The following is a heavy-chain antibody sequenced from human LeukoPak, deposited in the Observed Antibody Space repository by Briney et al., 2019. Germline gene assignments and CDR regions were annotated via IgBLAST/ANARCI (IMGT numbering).Heavy chain of an antibody. V-gene: IGHV3-21*01. J-gene: IGHJ4*02. D-gene: IGHD3-10*02. CDR2: ISSGSRYM. Sequence: GSLRLSCAASGFTVSRNYMSWVRQAPGKGLEWVSSISSGSRYMYYADSVKGRFTISRDNAKNSLYLLMNSLRVEDTAVYYCATVVRGVNYWGQGTLVTVSS. CDR1: GFTVSRNY. CDR3: ATVVRGVNY.